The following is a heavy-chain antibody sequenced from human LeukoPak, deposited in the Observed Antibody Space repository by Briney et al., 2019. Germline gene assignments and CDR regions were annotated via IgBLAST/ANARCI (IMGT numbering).Heavy chain of an antibody. CDR1: GFTFTVYN. J-gene: IGHJ4*02. CDR3: ARAGSSGWYYDY. V-gene: IGHV1-2*02. CDR2: INPNNGGT. D-gene: IGHD6-19*01. Sequence: ASVKVSCKASGFTFTVYNIHWVRQAPEQGLEWMGWINPNNGGTNYAQKFQGRVTMTRDTSISTAYMELSRLRSDDTAVYYCARAGSSGWYYDYWGQGTLVTVSS.